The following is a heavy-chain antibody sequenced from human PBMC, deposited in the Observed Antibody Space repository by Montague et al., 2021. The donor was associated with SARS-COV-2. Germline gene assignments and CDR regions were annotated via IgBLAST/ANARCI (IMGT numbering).Heavy chain of an antibody. J-gene: IGHJ6*02. CDR2: IDHSRNT. CDR1: GGSFSGYY. Sequence: SQSLSLTCAVYGGSFSGYYWSWIRQVPGKGLEWIGEIDHSRNTDHNPSLKSRVTISVDTSKNQFSLNLISVNAADTAVYYCARGRNPSPAYFYGSLRLIYFAFDVWGQGTTVTVSS. CDR3: ARGRNPSPAYFYGSLRLIYFAFDV. V-gene: IGHV4-34*01. D-gene: IGHD2/OR15-2a*01.